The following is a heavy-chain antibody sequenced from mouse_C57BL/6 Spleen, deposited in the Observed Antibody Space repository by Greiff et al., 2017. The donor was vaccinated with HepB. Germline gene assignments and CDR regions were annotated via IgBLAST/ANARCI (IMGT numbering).Heavy chain of an antibody. V-gene: IGHV1-19*01. CDR3: ARRGRTGKDYFDY. CDR1: GYTFTDYY. J-gene: IGHJ2*01. D-gene: IGHD4-1*01. Sequence: EVQLQQSGPVLVKPGASVKMSCKASGYTFTDYYMNWVKQSHGKSLEWIGVINPYNGGTSYNQKFKGKATLTVDKSSSTAYMELNSLTSEDSAVYYCARRGRTGKDYFDYWGQGTTLTVSS. CDR2: INPYNGGT.